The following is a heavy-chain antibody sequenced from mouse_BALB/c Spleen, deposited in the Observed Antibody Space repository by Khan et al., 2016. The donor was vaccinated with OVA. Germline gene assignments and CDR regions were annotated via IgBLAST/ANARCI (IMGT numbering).Heavy chain of an antibody. V-gene: IGHV3-2*02. CDR2: ISYSGST. Sequence: EVQLVESGPGLVKPSQSLSLTCTVTGYSITSDYAWNWIRQFPGNKLEWMGYISYSGSTSYNPSLKSRISITRDTSKNQFFLQLNSVTTEDTATYYCARRGDGCYGAMDYWGQGTSVTVSS. CDR3: ARRGDGCYGAMDY. J-gene: IGHJ4*01. D-gene: IGHD2-3*01. CDR1: GYSITSDYA.